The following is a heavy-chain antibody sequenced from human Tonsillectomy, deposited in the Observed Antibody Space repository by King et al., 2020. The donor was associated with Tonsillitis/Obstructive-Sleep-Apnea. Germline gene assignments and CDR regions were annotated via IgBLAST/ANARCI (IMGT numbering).Heavy chain of an antibody. D-gene: IGHD3-9*01. CDR1: GFTFDDYA. CDR3: AKAPDRGRYFDWLFSRNAFDI. V-gene: IGHV3-43*02. J-gene: IGHJ3*02. Sequence: VQLVESGGGVVQPGGSLRLSCAASGFTFDDYAMHWVRKAPGKGLEWVSLISGDGGSTYYADSVKGRFTISRDNSKNSLYLQMNSLRTEDTALYYCAKAPDRGRYFDWLFSRNAFDIWGQGTMVTVSS. CDR2: ISGDGGST.